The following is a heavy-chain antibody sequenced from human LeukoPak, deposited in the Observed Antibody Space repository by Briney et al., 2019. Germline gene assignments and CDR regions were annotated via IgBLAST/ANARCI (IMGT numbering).Heavy chain of an antibody. CDR2: ISYDGSNK. CDR3: AKDALYGDYLAFRGGMDV. CDR1: GFTFSSYG. Sequence: PGGSLRLSCAASGFTFSSYGMHWVRQAPGKGLEWVAVISYDGSNKYYADSVKGRFTISRDNSKNTLYLQMNSLRAEDTAVYYCAKDALYGDYLAFRGGMDVWGQGTTVTVSS. D-gene: IGHD4-17*01. J-gene: IGHJ6*02. V-gene: IGHV3-30*18.